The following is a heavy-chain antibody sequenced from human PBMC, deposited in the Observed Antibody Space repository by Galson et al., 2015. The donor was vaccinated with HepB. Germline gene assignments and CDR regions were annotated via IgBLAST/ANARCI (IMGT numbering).Heavy chain of an antibody. CDR3: AREGGQKPTIDY. D-gene: IGHD3-16*01. CDR2: ISYDGSNK. V-gene: IGHV3-30*10. CDR1: GFTFNSFA. J-gene: IGHJ4*02. Sequence: SLRLSCALSGFTFNSFAMHWVRQAPGKGLEWVAVISYDGSNKYYTDSVKGRFTISIDKSKSTLFLQMSTLRPEDTAIYYCAREGGQKPTIDYWGQGTLVTVSS.